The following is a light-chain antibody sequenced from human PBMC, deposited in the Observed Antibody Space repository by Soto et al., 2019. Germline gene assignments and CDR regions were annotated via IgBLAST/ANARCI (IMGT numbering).Light chain of an antibody. CDR1: QSISSY. J-gene: IGKJ1*01. Sequence: DIQMTQSPSSLSASVGDRVTITCRASQSISSYLNWYQQKPGXAPKLLIYAASSLQSGVPSRFSGSGSGTEFPLTIGSLHPDDFARYYCQPNNSYRSLGQGAKVAIK. CDR3: QPNNSYRS. CDR2: AAS. V-gene: IGKV1-39*01.